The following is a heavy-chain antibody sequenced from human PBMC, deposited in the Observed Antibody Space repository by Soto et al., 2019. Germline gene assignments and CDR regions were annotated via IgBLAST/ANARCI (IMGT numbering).Heavy chain of an antibody. CDR1: GFTFSNYG. Sequence: TGGSLRLSCAASGFTFSNYGMHWVRQAPGKGLEWVAVISYDGSNKYYVDSVKGRFTISRDNSKNTLYLQMNSLRPEDTAVYYCAKDPSHCSSNTCPYYFDYWGQGTLVTVSS. D-gene: IGHD2-2*01. V-gene: IGHV3-30*18. CDR2: ISYDGSNK. CDR3: AKDPSHCSSNTCPYYFDY. J-gene: IGHJ4*02.